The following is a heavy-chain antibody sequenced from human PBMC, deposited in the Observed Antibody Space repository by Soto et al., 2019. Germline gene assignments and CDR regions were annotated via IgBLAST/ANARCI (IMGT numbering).Heavy chain of an antibody. CDR1: GYPIGDYY. J-gene: IGHJ4*02. V-gene: IGHV3-11*01. Sequence: GGSLRLSCAASGYPIGDYYVSWIRQTPGKGLEWISYIDTSGTKIYYADSVKGRFTITRDNAKNSLYLEMNSLRDEDTAVYYCASHYDMWSGYLSPVDYWGQGTLVTVSS. CDR3: ASHYDMWSGYLSPVDY. CDR2: IDTSGTKI. D-gene: IGHD3-3*01.